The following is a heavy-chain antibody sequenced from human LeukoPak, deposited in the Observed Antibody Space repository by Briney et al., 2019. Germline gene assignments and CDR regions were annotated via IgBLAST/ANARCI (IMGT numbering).Heavy chain of an antibody. V-gene: IGHV3-53*01. CDR2: IYSGGST. D-gene: IGHD3-9*01. CDR1: GFTVSSNY. CDR3: AKWGDNDVLTGYYVPDY. Sequence: GGSLRLSCAASGFTVSSNYMSWVRQAPGKGLEWVSVIYSGGSTYYADSVKGRFTISRDNSKSTLYLQMNSLRAEDTALYYCAKWGDNDVLTGYYVPDYWGQGTLVTVSS. J-gene: IGHJ4*02.